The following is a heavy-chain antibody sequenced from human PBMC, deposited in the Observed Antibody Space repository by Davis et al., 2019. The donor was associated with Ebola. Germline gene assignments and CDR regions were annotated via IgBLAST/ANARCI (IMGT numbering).Heavy chain of an antibody. D-gene: IGHD4-17*01. CDR3: ARDKGGYGDYDFSYYYGMDV. CDR1: GYTFTSYG. Sequence: ASVKVSCKASGYTFTSYGISWVRQAPGQGLEWMGWISAYNGNTNYAQKLQGRVTMTTDTSTSTAYMELRSLRSDDTAVYYCARDKGGYGDYDFSYYYGMDVWGQGTTVTVSS. J-gene: IGHJ6*02. V-gene: IGHV1-18*01. CDR2: ISAYNGNT.